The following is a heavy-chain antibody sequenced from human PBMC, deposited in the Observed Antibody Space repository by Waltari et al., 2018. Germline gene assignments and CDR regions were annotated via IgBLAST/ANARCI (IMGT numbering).Heavy chain of an antibody. CDR1: GFTFSDHH. Sequence: EVQLVESGGGLVQPGGSLRLSCAASGFTFSDHHMDWVRQAPGKGLEWVGRSRNTDNSYTTEYAASVKGRCTISRDDSKNSLYLQMHSLKTEATAVYYCASAGIVGAPTGDYWGQGTLVTVSS. V-gene: IGHV3-72*01. J-gene: IGHJ4*02. D-gene: IGHD1-26*01. CDR2: SRNTDNSYTT. CDR3: ASAGIVGAPTGDY.